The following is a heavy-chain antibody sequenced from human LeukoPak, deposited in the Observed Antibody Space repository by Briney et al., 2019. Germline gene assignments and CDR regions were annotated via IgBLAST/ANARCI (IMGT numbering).Heavy chain of an antibody. J-gene: IGHJ5*02. CDR1: GYSFPNYW. D-gene: IGHD2-2*02. V-gene: IGHV5-51*01. CDR2: IYPGDSHT. Sequence: GESLKISCKGSGYSFPNYWIGWARQMPGKGLERMGIIYPGDSHTRYSPSFQDQVTISVDKSISTAYLQWSSLKASDTAMYYCARGPYAYTSSATLGSYNWFDPWGQGSLVTVSS. CDR3: ARGPYAYTSSATLGSYNWFDP.